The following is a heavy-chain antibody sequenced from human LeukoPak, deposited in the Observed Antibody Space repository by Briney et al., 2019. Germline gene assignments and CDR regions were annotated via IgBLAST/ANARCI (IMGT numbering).Heavy chain of an antibody. V-gene: IGHV1-69*06. J-gene: IGHJ4*02. CDR1: GFTFTSSA. Sequence: SVKVSCKASGFTFTSSAMQWVRQARGQRLEWMGGIIPIFGTANYAQKFQGRVTITADKSTSTAYMELSSLRSEDTAVYYCARDLRGYSYGWNFDYWGQGTLVTVSS. CDR3: ARDLRGYSYGWNFDY. CDR2: IIPIFGTA. D-gene: IGHD5-18*01.